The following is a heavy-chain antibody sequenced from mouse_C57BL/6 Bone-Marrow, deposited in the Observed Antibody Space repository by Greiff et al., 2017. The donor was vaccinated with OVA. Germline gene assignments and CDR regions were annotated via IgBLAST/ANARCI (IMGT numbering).Heavy chain of an antibody. D-gene: IGHD5-1*01. J-gene: IGHJ4*01. CDR1: GYAFTNYL. CDR3: ARRTYRDYAMDY. Sequence: VQLVESGAELVRPGTSVKVSCKASGYAFTNYLIEWVKQRPGQGLEWIGVINPGSGGTNYNEKFKGKATLTADKSSSTAYMQLSSLTSEDSAVYFCARRTYRDYAMDYWGQGTSVTGSS. V-gene: IGHV1-54*01. CDR2: INPGSGGT.